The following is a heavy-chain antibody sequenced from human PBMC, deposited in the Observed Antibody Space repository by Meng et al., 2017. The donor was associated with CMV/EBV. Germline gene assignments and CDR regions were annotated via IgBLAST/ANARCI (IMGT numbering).Heavy chain of an antibody. CDR3: ARSIAARPYRYNWFDP. CDR2: MYYSGST. V-gene: IGHV4-39*07. Sequence: RGSGLGLGKPSATLPVHCTVSGGSISSSSCYWGGIRQPPGKGLEWIGSMYYSGSTYYNPSLKSRVTISVDTSKNQLSLKLSSVTAADTAVYYCARSIAARPYRYNWFDPWGQGTLVTVSS. CDR1: GGSISSSSCY. D-gene: IGHD6-6*01. J-gene: IGHJ5*02.